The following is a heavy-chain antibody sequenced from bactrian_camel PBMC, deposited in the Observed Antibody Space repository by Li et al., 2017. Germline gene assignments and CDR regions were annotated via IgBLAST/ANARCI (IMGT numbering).Heavy chain of an antibody. V-gene: IGHV3S67*01. D-gene: IGHD4*01. CDR1: GYSVLSGC. CDR3: ASDGDYSDYVPRPFGY. Sequence: VQLVESGGGSVQPGGSLRLSCVPSGYSVLSGCMGYFRQTPGREREVVAAIDDVGSTSYANFAKGRFTISRDNAKDTLFLQMDSLASEDTAHYYCASDGDYSDYVPRPFGYWGQGTQVTVSS. J-gene: IGHJ6*01. CDR2: IDDVGST.